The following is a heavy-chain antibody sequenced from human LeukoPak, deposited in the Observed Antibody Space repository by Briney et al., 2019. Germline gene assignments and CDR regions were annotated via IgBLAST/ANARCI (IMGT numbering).Heavy chain of an antibody. V-gene: IGHV1-69*06. Sequence: GASVKVSCKASGGTFSSYAISWVRQAPGQGLEWMGGIIPMFGTANYAQKFQGRVTITADKSTSTAYMELSSLRSEDTAVYYCARGPYCSGGSCYRPYYYYYYMDVWGKGTTVTISS. D-gene: IGHD2-15*01. CDR3: ARGPYCSGGSCYRPYYYYYYMDV. J-gene: IGHJ6*03. CDR1: GGTFSSYA. CDR2: IIPMFGTA.